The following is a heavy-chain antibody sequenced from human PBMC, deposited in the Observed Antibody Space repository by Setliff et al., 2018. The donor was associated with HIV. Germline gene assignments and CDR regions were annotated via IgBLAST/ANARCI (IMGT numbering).Heavy chain of an antibody. CDR3: ARVPAVTRGDWFDP. V-gene: IGHV1-18*01. CDR1: GYTFTDYT. CDR2: ISANSGIT. J-gene: IGHJ5*02. Sequence: ASVKVSCKASGYTFTDYTITWVRRAPGQGLEWMGRISANSGITDYAQKFRGRVTMTTDASTTTAYMELTDLRSDDTAFYYCARVPAVTRGDWFDPWGQGTLVTVSS. D-gene: IGHD2-2*01.